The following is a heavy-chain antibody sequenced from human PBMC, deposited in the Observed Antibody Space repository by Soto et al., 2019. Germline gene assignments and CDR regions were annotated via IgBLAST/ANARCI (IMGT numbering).Heavy chain of an antibody. J-gene: IGHJ6*02. Sequence: QVQLEQSGAEVKKPGSSVKVSCKASGGTFSSYAISWVRQAPGQGLEWMGGIIPIFGTANYAQKFQGRVTITADESTSTAYMELSSLRSEDTAVYYCARDLRGYFDWLRPWDYYYGMDVWGQGTTVTVSS. D-gene: IGHD3-9*01. CDR3: ARDLRGYFDWLRPWDYYYGMDV. V-gene: IGHV1-69*01. CDR2: IIPIFGTA. CDR1: GGTFSSYA.